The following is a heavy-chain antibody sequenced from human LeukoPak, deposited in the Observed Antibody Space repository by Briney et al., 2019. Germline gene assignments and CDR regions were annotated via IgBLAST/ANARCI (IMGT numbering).Heavy chain of an antibody. V-gene: IGHV3-9*01. Sequence: GRPLRLSCAASGFTFDDYAMHWVRQVPGKGLEWVSGISWNSGSKGYADSVKGRFTISRDNAKNSLYLQMNSLRAEDTALYYCAKGYSSSGTDAFDIWGQGTMVTVSS. CDR3: AKGYSSSGTDAFDI. CDR1: GFTFDDYA. CDR2: ISWNSGSK. J-gene: IGHJ3*02. D-gene: IGHD6-13*01.